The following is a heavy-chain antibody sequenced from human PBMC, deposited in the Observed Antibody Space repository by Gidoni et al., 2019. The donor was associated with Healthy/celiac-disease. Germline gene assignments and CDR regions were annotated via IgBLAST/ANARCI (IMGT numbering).Heavy chain of an antibody. CDR3: AKDGGDIVAAPPTTRYYYYMDV. D-gene: IGHD5-12*01. J-gene: IGHJ6*03. V-gene: IGHV3-30*18. CDR2: ISYDGSNK. CDR1: GFTFSSYG. Sequence: QVQLVESGGGVVQPGRSLRLPCAASGFTFSSYGMHWVRQAPGKGLEWVAVISYDGSNKYYADSVKGRFTISRDNSKNTLYLQMNSLRAEDTAVYYCAKDGGDIVAAPPTTRYYYYMDVWGKGTTVTVSS.